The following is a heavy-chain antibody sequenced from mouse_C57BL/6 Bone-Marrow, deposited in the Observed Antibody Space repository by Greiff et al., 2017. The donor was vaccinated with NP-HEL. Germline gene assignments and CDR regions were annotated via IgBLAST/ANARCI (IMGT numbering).Heavy chain of an antibody. V-gene: IGHV1-69*01. CDR3: AREGDY. Sequence: QVQLQQPGAELVMPGASVKLSCKASGYTFTSYWMHWVKQRPGQGLEWIGEIDPSDSYTNYNQKFKGKSTLTVDKSSSTAYMQLSSVTSEDSAVYYCAREGDYWGQGTSVTVSS. CDR1: GYTFTSYW. CDR2: IDPSDSYT. J-gene: IGHJ4*01.